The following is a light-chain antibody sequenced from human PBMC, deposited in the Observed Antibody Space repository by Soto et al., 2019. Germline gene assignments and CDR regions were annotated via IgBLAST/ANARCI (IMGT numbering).Light chain of an antibody. V-gene: IGLV2-14*01. J-gene: IGLJ1*01. CDR1: SSDVGAYNY. CDR3: SSYTSSSPLV. CDR2: DVD. Sequence: QSALTQPASVSGSPGQSITISCTGTSSDVGAYNYVSWYQQHPGKAPKLMIYDVDNRPSGVSNRFSGSTSGNTASLTISGLQTEDEDDYYCSSYTSSSPLVFGTGTKVTV.